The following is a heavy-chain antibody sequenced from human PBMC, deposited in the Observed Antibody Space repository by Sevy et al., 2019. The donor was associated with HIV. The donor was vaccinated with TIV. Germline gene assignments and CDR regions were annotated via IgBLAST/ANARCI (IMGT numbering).Heavy chain of an antibody. CDR1: GFTFSSYA. V-gene: IGHV3-23*01. CDR3: AKVIAAAVIYYYYGMDV. J-gene: IGHJ6*02. Sequence: GGSLRLSCAASGFTFSSYAMSWVRQAPGKGLEWVSAISGSGGSTYYADSVKGRLTISRDNSKNTLYLQMNSLRAEDTAVYYCAKVIAAAVIYYYYGMDVWGQGTTVTVSS. CDR2: ISGSGGST. D-gene: IGHD6-13*01.